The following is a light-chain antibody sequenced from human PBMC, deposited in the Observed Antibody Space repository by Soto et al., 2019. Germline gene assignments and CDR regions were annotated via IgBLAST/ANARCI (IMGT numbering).Light chain of an antibody. J-gene: IGLJ1*01. CDR3: SSYTSSSTL. CDR1: SSDVGAYNF. Sequence: QSVLTQPASVSGSPGQSITISCTGSSSDVGAYNFVSWYQHHPGKAPKLILYEVTTHPSGVSSRFSGSKSGNTASLTISGLQADDEANYYCSSYTSSSTLFGTGTKVTV. V-gene: IGLV2-14*01. CDR2: EVT.